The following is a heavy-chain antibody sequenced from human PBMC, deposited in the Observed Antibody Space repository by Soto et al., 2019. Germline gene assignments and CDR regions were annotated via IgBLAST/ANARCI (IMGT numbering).Heavy chain of an antibody. V-gene: IGHV2-70*01. Sequence: ESGPTLVNPTQTLTLTCTFSGFSLSTSGMCVSWIRQPPGKALEWLALIDWDDDKYYSTSLKTRLTISKDTSKNQVVLTMTNMDPVDTATYYCARSLWGYGYYYGMDVWGQGTTVTVSS. CDR3: ARSLWGYGYYYGMDV. CDR2: IDWDDDK. J-gene: IGHJ6*02. D-gene: IGHD5-12*01. CDR1: GFSLSTSGMC.